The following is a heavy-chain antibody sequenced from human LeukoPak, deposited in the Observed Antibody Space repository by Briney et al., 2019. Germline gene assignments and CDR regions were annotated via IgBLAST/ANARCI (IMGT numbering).Heavy chain of an antibody. J-gene: IGHJ4*02. D-gene: IGHD2-15*01. V-gene: IGHV3-30*02. CDR1: GFTFSSYG. Sequence: GGSLRLSCAASGFTFSSYGMHWVRQAPGKGLEWVAFIRYDGSNKYYADSEKGRFTISRDNSKNTLYLQMNSLRAEDTAVYYCAKLFKWYSDYWGQGTLVTVSS. CDR3: AKLFKWYSDY. CDR2: IRYDGSNK.